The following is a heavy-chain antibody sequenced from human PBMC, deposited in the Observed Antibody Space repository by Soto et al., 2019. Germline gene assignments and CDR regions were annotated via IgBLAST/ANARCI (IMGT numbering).Heavy chain of an antibody. Sequence: EVQLLESGGGLVQPGGSLRLSCAASGFTFSSYAMSWVRQAPGKGLEWVSAISGSGGSTYYADSVKGRFTISRDNSKNTMYLQMNSLRAEDTAVYYCARGVVRPYIGSSTSCYYWYFDLWGRGTLVTVSS. V-gene: IGHV3-23*01. CDR1: GFTFSSYA. CDR2: ISGSGGST. CDR3: ARGVVRPYIGSSTSCYYWYFDL. J-gene: IGHJ2*01. D-gene: IGHD2-2*01.